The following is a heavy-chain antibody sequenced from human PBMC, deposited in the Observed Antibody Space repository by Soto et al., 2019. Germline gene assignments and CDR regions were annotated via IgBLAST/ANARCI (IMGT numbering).Heavy chain of an antibody. V-gene: IGHV1-18*01. Sequence: ALTKVSCQASIYTFTCYGISCEPQAPGQGLDWIGWISAYNDNNTYAQKLQARATITTNTSTSTAYIALRSLRSDDTAVYCCARGPNWGQGTMVTVSS. CDR3: ARGPN. CDR2: ISAYNDNN. J-gene: IGHJ4*02. CDR1: IYTFTCYG.